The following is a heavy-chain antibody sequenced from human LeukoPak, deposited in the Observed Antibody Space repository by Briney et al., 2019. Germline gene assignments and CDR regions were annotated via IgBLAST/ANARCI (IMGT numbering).Heavy chain of an antibody. V-gene: IGHV4-34*01. CDR1: GGSFSGYY. J-gene: IGHJ5*02. D-gene: IGHD2-2*01. CDR3: ARAGPAVYCSSSSCYFRRGWFDP. CDR2: INHSGTT. Sequence: SETLSLTCAVYGGSFSGYYCSCIRQPPGNRLEWIGEINHSGTTNYNPSLKSRVTISVDTSKNQFSLKLRSVTAAETAVYYCARAGPAVYCSSSSCYFRRGWFDPWGQGTMVTVSS.